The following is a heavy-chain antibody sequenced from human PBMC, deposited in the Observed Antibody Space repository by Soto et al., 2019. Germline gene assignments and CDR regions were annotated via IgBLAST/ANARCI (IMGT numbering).Heavy chain of an antibody. CDR1: GGSISNGGYS. J-gene: IGHJ6*02. CDR2: IYHSGST. Sequence: SETLSLTCAVSGGSISNGGYSWSWIRHPPGKDLEWIGYIYHSGSTYYNPSLKSRVTISVDRSKNQFSLKLSSVTAADTAVYYCARTRTCPCGMDAWGQGTTVTVSS. V-gene: IGHV4-30-2*02. CDR3: ARTRTCPCGMDA.